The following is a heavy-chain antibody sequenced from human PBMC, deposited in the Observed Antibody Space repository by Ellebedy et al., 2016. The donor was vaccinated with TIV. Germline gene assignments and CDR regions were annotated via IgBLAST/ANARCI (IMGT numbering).Heavy chain of an antibody. Sequence: GESLKISCAASGFTFSSYAMHWVRQAPGKGLEWVALITYDGRNKYYTDSVKGRFTISRDNPGNTLYLQMNSLRPEDTAVYYCASSRYHYYVGNTIFAYWGQGTLVTVSS. D-gene: IGHD3-10*02. J-gene: IGHJ4*02. V-gene: IGHV3-30-3*01. CDR1: GFTFSSYA. CDR3: ASSRYHYYVGNTIFAY. CDR2: ITYDGRNK.